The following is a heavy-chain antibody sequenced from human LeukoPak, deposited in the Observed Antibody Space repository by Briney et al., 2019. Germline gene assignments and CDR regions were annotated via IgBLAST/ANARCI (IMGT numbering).Heavy chain of an antibody. J-gene: IGHJ3*01. CDR2: IKAKTGGGTA. D-gene: IGHD3/OR15-3a*01. CDR1: GFTFTTYW. CDR3: TTEGFTYGFHAFDL. V-gene: IGHV3-15*01. Sequence: GGSLRLSCAAPGFTFTTYWMGWVRQAPGKGLEWVGRIKAKTGGGTADYTTPVKGRFVISRDDSKNTLYLQMNSLNTEDAAVYFCTTEGFTYGFHAFDLWGQGTMVTVSS.